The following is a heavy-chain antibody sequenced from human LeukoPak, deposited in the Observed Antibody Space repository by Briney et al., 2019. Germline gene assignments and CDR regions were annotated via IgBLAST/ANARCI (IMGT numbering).Heavy chain of an antibody. D-gene: IGHD3-22*01. J-gene: IGHJ3*02. V-gene: IGHV4-4*07. CDR3: ARDAYYYDSSGCPNSSGALHI. CDR1: GDSVTTYY. Sequence: NPSETLSLTCTVSGDSVTTYYWRWIRQPAGKGLEWIGRIYTSGSTNYNPSLKSRVTMSVDTSKNQFSLKLSSVTAADTAVYYCARDAYYYDSSGCPNSSGALHIWGQGTMVTVSS. CDR2: IYTSGST.